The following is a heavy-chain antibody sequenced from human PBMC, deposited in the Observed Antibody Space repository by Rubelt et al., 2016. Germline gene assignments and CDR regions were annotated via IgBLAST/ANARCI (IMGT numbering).Heavy chain of an antibody. V-gene: IGHV3-23*04. CDR1: GFTFSTYA. J-gene: IGHJ4*02. D-gene: IGHD6-19*01. CDR3: AKILGIPVAGPF. CDR2: ISGSGGST. Sequence: EVQLVESGGGLAQPGGSLRLSCAASGFTFSTYAMTWVRQAPGKGLEWVSGISGSGGSTYYADSVKGRFTISRDNSKNTLYLQMYSLRAEDTAVYYCAKILGIPVAGPFWGQGTLVTVSS.